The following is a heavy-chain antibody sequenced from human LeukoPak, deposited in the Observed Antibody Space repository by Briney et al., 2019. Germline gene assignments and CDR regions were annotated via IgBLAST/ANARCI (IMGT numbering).Heavy chain of an antibody. CDR2: INPSGGST. CDR1: GYTFTSYY. J-gene: IGHJ6*03. Sequence: GASVKVSCKASGYTFTSYYMHWVRQAPGQGLEWMGIINPSGGSTRNAQKFQGRVTMTRDMSTSTVYMELSSLRSEDTAVYYCARDRQYSGYDTYYYYYMDAWGKGTTVTVS. CDR3: ARDRQYSGYDTYYYYYMDA. D-gene: IGHD5-12*01. V-gene: IGHV1-46*01.